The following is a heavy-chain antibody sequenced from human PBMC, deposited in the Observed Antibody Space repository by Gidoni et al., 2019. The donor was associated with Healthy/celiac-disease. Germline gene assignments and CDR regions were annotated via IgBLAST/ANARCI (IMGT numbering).Heavy chain of an antibody. CDR3: ARAPSIVVVRGYYFDY. Sequence: WVSYISSSSSTIYYADSVKGRFTISRDNAKNSLYLQMNSLRAEDTAVYYCARAPSIVVVRGYYFDYWGQGTLVTVSS. CDR2: ISSSSSTI. J-gene: IGHJ4*02. V-gene: IGHV3-48*01. D-gene: IGHD3-22*01.